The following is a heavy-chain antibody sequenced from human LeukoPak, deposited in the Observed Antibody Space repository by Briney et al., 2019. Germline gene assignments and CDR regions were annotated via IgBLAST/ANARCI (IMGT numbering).Heavy chain of an antibody. CDR2: INCNSGDI. V-gene: IGHV1-2*02. D-gene: IGHD2-8*01. CDR1: GGTFTGIY. Sequence: ASVKVSCKASGGTFTGIYVHWVRQAPGQGLDWMGWINCNSGDIHYAQKFQGRVIMTRDTSSSTAYVDLSRLTSDDTAVYYCARGVGTSWFDPWGQGTLVTVSS. CDR3: ARGVGTSWFDP. J-gene: IGHJ5*02.